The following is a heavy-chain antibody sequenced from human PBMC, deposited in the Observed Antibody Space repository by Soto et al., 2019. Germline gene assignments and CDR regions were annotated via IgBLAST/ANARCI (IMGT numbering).Heavy chain of an antibody. D-gene: IGHD6-25*01. CDR3: AKDTGATNYGCFDY. J-gene: IGHJ4*02. CDR1: EFTFSSYA. Sequence: EVQLLESGGGLVQPGGSLRLSCAASEFTFSSYAMSWVRQAPGKGLEWVSAISGSGGSTFYADSVKGRFTIARDNSKNTLYLQMNSLRAGDTDIYYCAKDTGATNYGCFDYWGQGTLVTVSS. V-gene: IGHV3-23*01. CDR2: ISGSGGST.